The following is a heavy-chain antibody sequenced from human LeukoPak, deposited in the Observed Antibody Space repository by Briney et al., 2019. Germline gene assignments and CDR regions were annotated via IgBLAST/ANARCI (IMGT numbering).Heavy chain of an antibody. CDR2: IKQDGSEK. CDR3: VRDPAAGDS. D-gene: IGHD6-13*01. V-gene: IGHV3-7*01. CDR1: GFTFSSYW. Sequence: GGSLRLSCAASGFTFSSYWMSWVRQAPGKGLEWVANIKQDGSEKYYVDSVKGRFTISRDEAKNSLFLQMNNLRAEDTAVYYCVRDPAAGDSWGQGTLVTVSS. J-gene: IGHJ4*02.